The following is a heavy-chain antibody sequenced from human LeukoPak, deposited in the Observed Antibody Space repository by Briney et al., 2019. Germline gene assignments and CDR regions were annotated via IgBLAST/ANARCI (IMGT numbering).Heavy chain of an antibody. J-gene: IGHJ4*02. D-gene: IGHD6-19*01. CDR3: ARDAPSIAVAGGPDH. Sequence: SSVKVSCKASGGTLSSYAISWVRQAPGQGLEWMGWISAYSGNTQYSQKFQDRFTMTTDTSTSAAYMELRSLRSDDTAVYYCARDAPSIAVAGGPDHWGQGALVTVSS. V-gene: IGHV1-18*01. CDR1: GGTLSSYA. CDR2: ISAYSGNT.